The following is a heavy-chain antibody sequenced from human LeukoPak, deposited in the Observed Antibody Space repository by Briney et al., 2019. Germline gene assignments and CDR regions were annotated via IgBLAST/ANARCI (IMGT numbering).Heavy chain of an antibody. CDR3: ARDYLFGEWYAFDI. D-gene: IGHD3-10*01. CDR1: GGSITSTTDS. J-gene: IGHJ3*02. V-gene: IGHV4-39*07. Sequence: SETLSLTCAVSGGSITSTTDSWAWIRQSPGKGLEWIGSIYSSGQSYYKVSLRSRVTMSVDTSKDLFSLKPTSVTAADTAVYYCARDYLFGEWYAFDIWGQGTMVTVSS. CDR2: IYSSGQS.